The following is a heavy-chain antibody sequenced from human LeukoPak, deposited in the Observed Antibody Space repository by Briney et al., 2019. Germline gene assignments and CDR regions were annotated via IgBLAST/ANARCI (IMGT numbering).Heavy chain of an antibody. V-gene: IGHV4-34*01. Sequence: SETLSLTCAVYGGSFSGYYWSWIRQPPGKGLEWIGEINHSGSTNYNPSLKSRVTISVDTSKNQFSLKLSSVTAADTAVYYCAGWLLSPFDYWGQGTLVTVSS. J-gene: IGHJ4*02. D-gene: IGHD3-9*01. CDR3: AGWLLSPFDY. CDR2: INHSGST. CDR1: GGSFSGYY.